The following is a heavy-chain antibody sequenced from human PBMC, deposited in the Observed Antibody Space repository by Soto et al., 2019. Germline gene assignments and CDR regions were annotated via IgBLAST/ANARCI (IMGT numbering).Heavy chain of an antibody. CDR3: ARGPFLLSHPYFDY. V-gene: IGHV4-38-2*02. CDR1: GYSIRVPYY. Sequence: PSETLSLTCTVAGYSIRVPYYWAWIRQPPGKGLEWIGSIYYTGSTYYNPALKGRLTISVDTSKNQFSLKLSSVTAADTAVYYCARGPFLLSHPYFDYWGLGTLVTVSS. CDR2: IYYTGST. J-gene: IGHJ4*02.